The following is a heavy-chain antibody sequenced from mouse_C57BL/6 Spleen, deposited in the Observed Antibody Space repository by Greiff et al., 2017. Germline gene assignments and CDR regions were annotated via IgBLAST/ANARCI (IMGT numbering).Heavy chain of an antibody. J-gene: IGHJ1*03. CDR2: IYPGSGST. Sequence: QVQLQQPGAELVKPGASVKMSCKASGYTFTSYWITWVKQRPGQGLEWIGDIYPGSGSTNYNEKFKSKATLTVDTSSSTAYMQLSSLTSEDSAVYYCARAYCGSSYGYFDVWGTGTTVTVAS. V-gene: IGHV1-55*01. CDR1: GYTFTSYW. CDR3: ARAYCGSSYGYFDV. D-gene: IGHD1-1*01.